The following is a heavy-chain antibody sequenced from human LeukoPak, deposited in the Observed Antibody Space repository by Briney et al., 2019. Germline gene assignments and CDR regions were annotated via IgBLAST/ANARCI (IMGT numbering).Heavy chain of an antibody. CDR1: GFTFSSYW. J-gene: IGHJ4*02. D-gene: IGHD2-2*01. CDR3: AREGEDIVVVPAGH. Sequence: PGGSLRLSCAASGFTFSSYWMSWVRQAPGKGLEWVANIKQDGSEKYYVDSVKGRFTISRGNAKNSLYLQMNSLRAEDTAVYYCAREGEDIVVVPAGHWGQGTLVTVSS. CDR2: IKQDGSEK. V-gene: IGHV3-7*01.